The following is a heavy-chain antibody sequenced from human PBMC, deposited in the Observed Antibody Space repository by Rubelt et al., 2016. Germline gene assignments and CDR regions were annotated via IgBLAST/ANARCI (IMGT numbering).Heavy chain of an antibody. CDR1: GYTFTSYD. V-gene: IGHV1-8*01. D-gene: IGHD6-6*01. CDR2: MNPNSGNT. CDR3: ARDSEQRVL. Sequence: QVQLVQSGAEVKKPGASVKVSCKASGYTFTSYDINWVRQATGQGLEWMGWMNPNSGNTGYAQKFQGRVTMTRKTSGGNAYMERRSLGSEDTAVYYCARDSEQRVLWGQGTLVTVSS. J-gene: IGHJ1*01.